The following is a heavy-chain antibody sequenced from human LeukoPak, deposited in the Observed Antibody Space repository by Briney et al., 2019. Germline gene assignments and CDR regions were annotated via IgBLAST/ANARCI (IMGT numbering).Heavy chain of an antibody. J-gene: IGHJ4*02. CDR3: ARDAGSGWSSFDY. D-gene: IGHD6-19*01. CDR1: GDSVSSNSAA. CDR2: TYYRSKWYN. V-gene: IGHV6-1*01. Sequence: SQTLSLTSALSGDSVSSNSAAWNWIRQSPSRGLEWLGRTYYRSKWYNDYAVSMKSRITINPDTSKDQFSLQLNSVTPEDTAVYYCARDAGSGWSSFDYWGQGTLVTVSS.